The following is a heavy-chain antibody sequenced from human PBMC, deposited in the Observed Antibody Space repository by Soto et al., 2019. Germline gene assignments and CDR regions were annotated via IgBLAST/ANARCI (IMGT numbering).Heavy chain of an antibody. CDR2: ISGSGGST. CDR1: GFTFSSYA. D-gene: IGHD5-18*01. J-gene: IGHJ4*02. V-gene: IGHV3-23*01. CDR3: AKVEFGYSYGASDD. Sequence: GGSLRLSCAASGFTFSSYAMSWVRQTPGKGLEWVSAISGSGGSTYYADSVKGRFTISRDNSKNTLYLQMNSLRAEDTAVYYCAKVEFGYSYGASDDWGQGTLVTVSS.